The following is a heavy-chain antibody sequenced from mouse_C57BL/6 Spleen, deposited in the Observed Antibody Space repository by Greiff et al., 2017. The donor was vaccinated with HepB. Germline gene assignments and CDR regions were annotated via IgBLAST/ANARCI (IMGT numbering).Heavy chain of an antibody. Sequence: VQLQQPGTELVKPGASVKLSCKASGYTFTSYWMHWVKQRPGQGLEWIGNINPSNGGNNYNEKFKSKATLTVDKSSSTAYMQLSSLTSEDSAVYYCAREGYYYYAMDYWGQGTSVTVSS. CDR1: GYTFTSYW. V-gene: IGHV1-53*01. J-gene: IGHJ4*01. D-gene: IGHD2-3*01. CDR2: INPSNGGN. CDR3: AREGYYYYAMDY.